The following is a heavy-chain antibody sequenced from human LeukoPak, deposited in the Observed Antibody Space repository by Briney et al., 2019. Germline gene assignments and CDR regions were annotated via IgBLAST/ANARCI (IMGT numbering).Heavy chain of an antibody. CDR1: GYTFTSYG. D-gene: IGHD2-2*01. CDR3: ARDCGTTICYALH. Sequence: ASVRVSCKASGYTFTSYGISWVRQAPGQGLEWMGWISAYNGNTNYAQKVQGRVTMTTDTSTNTAYMELRSLRSDDTAVYYCARDCGTTICYALHWGQGTLVTVSS. V-gene: IGHV1-18*01. CDR2: ISAYNGNT. J-gene: IGHJ4*02.